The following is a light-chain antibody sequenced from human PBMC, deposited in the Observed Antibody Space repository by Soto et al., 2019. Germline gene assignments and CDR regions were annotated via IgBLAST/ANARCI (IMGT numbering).Light chain of an antibody. Sequence: QSALTQPPSASGSPGKSVAISCTGTASDIGGYTFVSWYQQHPGKAPKLLIYDVNKRPSGVPDRFSGSKSGNTASLTVSGLQAEDEADYYCSAHGGTNPYVFGTGTKVT. CDR3: SAHGGTNPYV. CDR2: DVN. V-gene: IGLV2-8*01. J-gene: IGLJ1*01. CDR1: ASDIGGYTF.